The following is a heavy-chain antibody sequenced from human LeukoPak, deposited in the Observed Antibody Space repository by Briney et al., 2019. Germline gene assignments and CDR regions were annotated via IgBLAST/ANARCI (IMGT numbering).Heavy chain of an antibody. CDR3: ARDKGPPRRVAGHFDY. V-gene: IGHV1-3*01. CDR2: INAGNGNT. Sequence: ASVKVSCKASGYTFTSYAMHWVRQAPGQRLEWMGWINAGNGNTKYSQKFQGRVTITRDTSASTAYMELSSLRPEDTAVYYCARDKGPPRRVAGHFDYWGQGTLVTVSS. CDR1: GYTFTSYA. D-gene: IGHD6-19*01. J-gene: IGHJ4*02.